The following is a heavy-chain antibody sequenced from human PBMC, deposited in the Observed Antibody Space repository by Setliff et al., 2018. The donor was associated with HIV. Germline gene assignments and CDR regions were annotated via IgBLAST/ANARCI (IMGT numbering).Heavy chain of an antibody. D-gene: IGHD4-17*01. J-gene: IGHJ4*02. CDR2: ISGAGATT. CDR1: GFTLRSYA. V-gene: IGHV3-23*01. CDR3: AKDGYSDYLNSYFDY. Sequence: GALRLSCEASGFTLRSYAMYWVRQAPGKGLEWVAGISGAGATTYYADSVRGRFTISRDNSKDTLYLQMNSLRAEDTAVYYCAKDGYSDYLNSYFDYWGQGTLVTVSS.